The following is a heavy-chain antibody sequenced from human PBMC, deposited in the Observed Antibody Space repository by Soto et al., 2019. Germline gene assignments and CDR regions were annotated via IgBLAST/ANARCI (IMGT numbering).Heavy chain of an antibody. CDR3: TRDQDSSAYSSSWSEGYYMDV. V-gene: IGHV3-49*03. Sequence: GGSLRLSCTASGFTFGDYAMSWFRQAPGKGLEWVGFIRSKAYGGTTEYAASVKGRFTISRDDSKSIAYLQMNSLKTEDTAVYYCTRDQDSSAYSSSWSEGYYMDVWGKGTTVTVSS. J-gene: IGHJ6*03. D-gene: IGHD6-13*01. CDR2: IRSKAYGGTT. CDR1: GFTFGDYA.